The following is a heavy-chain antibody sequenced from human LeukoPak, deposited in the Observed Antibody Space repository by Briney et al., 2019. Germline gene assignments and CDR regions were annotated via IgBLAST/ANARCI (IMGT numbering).Heavy chain of an antibody. D-gene: IGHD3-10*01. Sequence: GRSLRLSCAASGFTFSSYDMHWVRQAPGKGLEWVAVISHDGSDNHYADSVKGRFTISRDNSKNTVYLQMSSLRPEDTAVYFCAKELYFGSGSYPDYWGQGTLVRVSS. J-gene: IGHJ4*02. CDR1: GFTFSSYD. CDR2: ISHDGSDN. V-gene: IGHV3-30*18. CDR3: AKELYFGSGSYPDY.